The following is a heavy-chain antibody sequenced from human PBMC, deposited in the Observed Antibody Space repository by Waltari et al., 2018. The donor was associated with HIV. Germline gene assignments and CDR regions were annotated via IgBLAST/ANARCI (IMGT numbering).Heavy chain of an antibody. V-gene: IGHV1-2*02. CDR1: GYTFTGYY. D-gene: IGHD4-17*01. CDR3: ARADYGDFDY. Sequence: QVQLVQSGAEVKKPGASVKVSCKASGYTFTGYYMHWVRQAPGQGLEWKGWINPNSGGTNCAQNFQGRVTMTRDTAISTAYMELGRLRSDDTGVYYCARADYGDFDYWGQGTLVTVSS. CDR2: INPNSGGT. J-gene: IGHJ4*02.